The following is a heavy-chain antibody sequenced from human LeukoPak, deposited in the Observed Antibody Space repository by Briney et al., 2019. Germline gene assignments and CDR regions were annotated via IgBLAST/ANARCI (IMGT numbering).Heavy chain of an antibody. CDR3: AKAGYCSGGSCYSTDY. V-gene: IGHV3-23*01. J-gene: IGHJ4*02. Sequence: PGGSLRLSCAASGFTFSRYSMNWVRQAPGKGLEWVSAISGSGGSTYYADSVKGRFTISRDNSKNTLYLQMNSLRAEDTAVYYCAKAGYCSGGSCYSTDYWGQGTLVTVSS. CDR2: ISGSGGST. CDR1: GFTFSRYS. D-gene: IGHD2-15*01.